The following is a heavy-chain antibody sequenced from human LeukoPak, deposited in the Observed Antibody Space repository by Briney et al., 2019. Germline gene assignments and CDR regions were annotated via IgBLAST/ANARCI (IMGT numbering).Heavy chain of an antibody. CDR2: IKQDGSQK. D-gene: IGHD3-22*01. V-gene: IGHV3-7*03. CDR1: GLTFSSYW. Sequence: GGSLRLSCAASGLTFSSYWMSWVRQAPGKGLEWVANIKQDGSQKYYVDSVRGRFTISRDNAKNSLYLQMDSLRVEDTAVYYCARGEYYYDGGYWGQGTLVTVSS. CDR3: ARGEYYYDGGY. J-gene: IGHJ4*02.